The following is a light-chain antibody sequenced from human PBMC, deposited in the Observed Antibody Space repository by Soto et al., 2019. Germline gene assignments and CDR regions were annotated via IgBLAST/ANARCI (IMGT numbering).Light chain of an antibody. Sequence: DIQMTQSPSILSASVGDRVTITCRASQSITTWLAWYQQKAGKAPKVLIYKASTLESGVPSRFSGSGSGTEFTLTINSLQPDDFATYYCQQYNSNSRTFRQGTKVEI. CDR3: QQYNSNSRT. CDR1: QSITTW. V-gene: IGKV1-5*03. CDR2: KAS. J-gene: IGKJ1*01.